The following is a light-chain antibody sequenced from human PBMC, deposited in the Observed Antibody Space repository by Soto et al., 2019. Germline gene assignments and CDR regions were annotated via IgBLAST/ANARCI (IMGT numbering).Light chain of an antibody. J-gene: IGKJ1*01. Sequence: EILMTQSPATLSVSPGERATLSCRASQSVSSNLAWYQQKPGQAPRLLIYGASSRATGIPDRFSGSGSGTDFILTISRLEPDDFAVYYCQQYGRSPRTFGQGTKVDIK. V-gene: IGKV3-20*01. CDR3: QQYGRSPRT. CDR2: GAS. CDR1: QSVSSN.